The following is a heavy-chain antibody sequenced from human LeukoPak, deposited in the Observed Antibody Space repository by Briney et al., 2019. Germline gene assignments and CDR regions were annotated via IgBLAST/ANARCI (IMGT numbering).Heavy chain of an antibody. Sequence: SGGSLRLSCAASGFTFSSYAMSWVRQAPGKGLEWVSAISGSGGSTHYADSVKGRFTISRDNSKNTLYLQMNSLRAEDTAVYYCAKFGYSYGPVLDYWGQGTLVTVSS. CDR2: ISGSGGST. CDR3: AKFGYSYGPVLDY. CDR1: GFTFSSYA. J-gene: IGHJ4*02. V-gene: IGHV3-23*01. D-gene: IGHD5-18*01.